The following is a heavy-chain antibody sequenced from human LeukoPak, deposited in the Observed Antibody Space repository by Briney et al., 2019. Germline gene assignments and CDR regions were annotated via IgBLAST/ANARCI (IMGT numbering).Heavy chain of an antibody. J-gene: IGHJ4*02. CDR1: GFTFSSYA. V-gene: IGHV3-30-3*01. D-gene: IGHD2-15*01. CDR3: ARDSLYCSGGSCYSGEAGFDFDY. CDR2: ISYDGSNK. Sequence: GGSLRLSCAASGFTFSSYAMHWVRQAPGKGLEWVAVISYDGSNKYYADSVKGRFTISRDNSKNTLYLQMNSLRAEDTAVYYCARDSLYCSGGSCYSGEAGFDFDYWGQGTLVTVSS.